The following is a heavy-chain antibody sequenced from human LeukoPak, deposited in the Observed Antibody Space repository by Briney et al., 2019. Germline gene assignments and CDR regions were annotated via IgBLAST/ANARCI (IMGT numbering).Heavy chain of an antibody. J-gene: IGHJ4*02. CDR2: IKEDGSEK. V-gene: IGHV3-7*03. CDR3: AKDLQGQN. CDR1: GFTFSTYW. Sequence: GGSLRLSCAASGFTFSTYWMTWVRQAPGKGLEWVANIKEDGSEKYYVDSVKGRFTISRDNSKNSLYLQMNSLRAEDTAVYYCAKDLQGQNWGQGTLVTVSS.